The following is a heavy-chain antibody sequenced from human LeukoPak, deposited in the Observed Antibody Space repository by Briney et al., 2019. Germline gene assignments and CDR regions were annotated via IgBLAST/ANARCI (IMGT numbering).Heavy chain of an antibody. CDR2: IYYSGST. V-gene: IGHV4-59*08. Sequence: SETLSLTCTVSGGSISSDYWSWIRQPPGKGLEWIGYIYYSGSTNYNPSLKSRVTISVDTSKNQFSLKLSSVTAADTAVYYCARYIQGYCSSTSCYDYFDYWGQGTLVTVSS. J-gene: IGHJ4*02. CDR3: ARYIQGYCSSTSCYDYFDY. CDR1: GGSISSDY. D-gene: IGHD2-2*01.